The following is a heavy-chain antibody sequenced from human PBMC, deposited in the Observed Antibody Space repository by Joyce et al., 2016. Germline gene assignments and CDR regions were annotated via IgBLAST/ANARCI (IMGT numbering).Heavy chain of an antibody. CDR2: ISSDGTMI. D-gene: IGHD3-3*01. Sequence: EVQLVESGGGLVQPGGSLRLSCAASGFTFSSFSINWVRQAPGKGREVISYISSDGTMIYQADSVRGRFTISRDNAKNSLYLQMNGLRADDTAVYYCARLDDFWSGYPIWGQGVLVTVSS. CDR3: ARLDDFWSGYPI. V-gene: IGHV3-48*01. J-gene: IGHJ4*02. CDR1: GFTFSSFS.